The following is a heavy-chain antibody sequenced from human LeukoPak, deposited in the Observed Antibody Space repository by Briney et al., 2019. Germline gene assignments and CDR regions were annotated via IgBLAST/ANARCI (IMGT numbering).Heavy chain of an antibody. V-gene: IGHV3-23*01. CDR3: AKDRAGIIVGVADVFDT. J-gene: IGHJ3*02. Sequence: GGSLRLSCEASGFTFSTYAMTWVRQAPGKGLEWVSLISGSATNTYYADSVKGRFTISRDNSKNTLYLQMNSLRGEDTAVYYCAKDRAGIIVGVADVFDTWGQGTMVIVSS. CDR2: ISGSATNT. CDR1: GFTFSTYA. D-gene: IGHD1-26*01.